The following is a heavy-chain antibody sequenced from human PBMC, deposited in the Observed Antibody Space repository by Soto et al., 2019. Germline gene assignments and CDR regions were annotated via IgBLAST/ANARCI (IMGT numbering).Heavy chain of an antibody. V-gene: IGHV3-30-3*01. D-gene: IGHD4-17*01. J-gene: IGHJ6*02. CDR2: ISYDGSNK. Sequence: QVQLVESGGGVVQPGRSLRLSCAASGFTFSSYAMHWVRQAPGKGLEWVAVISYDGSNKYYADSVKGRFTISRDNSKNTLYLQMNSLRAEDTAVYYCARPGGSTVYFRYGRDVWGQGTTVTVSS. CDR3: ARPGGSTVYFRYGRDV. CDR1: GFTFSSYA.